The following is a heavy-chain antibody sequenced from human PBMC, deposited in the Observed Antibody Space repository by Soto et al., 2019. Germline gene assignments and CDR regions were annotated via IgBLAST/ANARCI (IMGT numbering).Heavy chain of an antibody. Sequence: QVQLQESGPGLVKPSESLSLTCTVSGGSINSGDYYWSWIRQHPGKGLEWIGHIYFTGNTFYIPSIKSRVSISLDTPKNQFSLNLSSVTAADTAIYYCVRVLASGYSSSWYLDYWGQGTLVTVSS. J-gene: IGHJ4*02. D-gene: IGHD6-13*01. CDR1: GGSINSGDYY. CDR3: VRVLASGYSSSWYLDY. V-gene: IGHV4-30-4*08. CDR2: IYFTGNT.